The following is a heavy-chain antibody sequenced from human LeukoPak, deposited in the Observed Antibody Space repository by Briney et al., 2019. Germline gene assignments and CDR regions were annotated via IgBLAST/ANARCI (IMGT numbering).Heavy chain of an antibody. CDR1: GGSFSGYY. J-gene: IGHJ4*02. CDR3: ARALPGWYHYYFDY. V-gene: IGHV4-34*01. CDR2: INHSGST. Sequence: SETLSLTCAVYGGSFSGYYWSWIRQPPGKGLEWIGEINHSGSTNYNPSLKSRVTISVDTSKNQFSLKLSSVTAADTAVYYCARALPGWYHYYFDYWGQRTLVTVSS. D-gene: IGHD6-19*01.